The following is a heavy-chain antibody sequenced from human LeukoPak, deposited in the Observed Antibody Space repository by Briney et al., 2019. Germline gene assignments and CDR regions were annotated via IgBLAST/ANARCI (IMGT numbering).Heavy chain of an antibody. CDR2: ITPIIDTA. CDR1: GGTLNSHI. Sequence: SVKVSCKTSGGTLNSHIFSWVRQAPGQGLEWMGKITPIIDTAKYSQKFQGRVTITADKSTTTVYMELSSLKSGDTAVYYCTRVNLRGSQYNWFDPWGQGTQVTVSS. D-gene: IGHD1-26*01. V-gene: IGHV1-69*08. J-gene: IGHJ5*02. CDR3: TRVNLRGSQYNWFDP.